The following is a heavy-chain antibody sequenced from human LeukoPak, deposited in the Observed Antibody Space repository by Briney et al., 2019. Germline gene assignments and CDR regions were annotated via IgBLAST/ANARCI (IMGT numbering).Heavy chain of an antibody. CDR3: ARGPYDSSGPWAL. J-gene: IGHJ4*02. CDR2: ISSSSNYI. CDR1: GFTFNSYE. Sequence: PGGSLRLSCEASGFTFNSYEMNWVRQAPGKGLEWVSSISSSSNYIYYADSVKGRFTISRDNAKNSLYLQMNSLRAEDTAVYYCARGPYDSSGPWALWGQGTLVTVSS. D-gene: IGHD3-22*01. V-gene: IGHV3-21*01.